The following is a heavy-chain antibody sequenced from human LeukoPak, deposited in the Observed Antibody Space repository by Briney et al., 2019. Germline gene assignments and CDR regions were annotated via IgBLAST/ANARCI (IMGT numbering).Heavy chain of an antibody. Sequence: GGSLRLSCAASGFTFSSYGMSWVRQAPGKGLEWVSAVSGSGANTYYADSVKGRFTISRDNSKNTLYLQMNSLRDEDTAVYYCARGTTDMDVWGKGTTVTISS. J-gene: IGHJ6*03. CDR3: ARGTTDMDV. D-gene: IGHD1-1*01. V-gene: IGHV3-23*01. CDR2: VSGSGANT. CDR1: GFTFSSYG.